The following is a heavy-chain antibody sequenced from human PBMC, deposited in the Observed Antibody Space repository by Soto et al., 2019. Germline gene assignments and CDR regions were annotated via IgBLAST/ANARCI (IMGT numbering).Heavy chain of an antibody. CDR1: GFTFSSYD. CDR3: LRRGAVNYDY. J-gene: IGHJ4*02. Sequence: EVQLAESGGGMVQPGGSLRLSCVASGFTFSSYDMHWVRQAPGKGLEYVSSISSNGGTTYYGNSVKGRFTISRDNSKNTLSLQMGSRRAEDMAVDYCLRRGAVNYDYLGQGTLVTVSS. CDR2: ISSNGGTT. D-gene: IGHD1-7*01. V-gene: IGHV3-64*01.